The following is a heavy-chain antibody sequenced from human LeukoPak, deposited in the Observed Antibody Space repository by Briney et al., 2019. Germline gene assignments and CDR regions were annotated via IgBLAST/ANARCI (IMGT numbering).Heavy chain of an antibody. Sequence: RSLTLSCPPSRFTLGVYAMRWDSHAAERGMEWEGLIRTIATGRTTEYAASVKRRLRTQREDSHSIAYLQMNSLKTEDTAVYYCTRDSGIVGALDYWGQGTLVTVSS. CDR3: TRDSGIVGALDY. CDR2: IRTIATGRTT. D-gene: IGHD1-26*01. CDR1: RFTLGVYA. V-gene: IGHV3-49*04. J-gene: IGHJ4*02.